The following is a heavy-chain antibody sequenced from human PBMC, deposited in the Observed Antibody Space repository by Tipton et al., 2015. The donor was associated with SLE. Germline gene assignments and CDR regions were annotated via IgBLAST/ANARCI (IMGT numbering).Heavy chain of an antibody. CDR3: AGGLVHYYYYMDV. Sequence: SLRLSCAASGFNFNIYWMHWVRQVPGKGLFWVSRINSDGSGTSYADSVKGRFTISRDNAKNTLYLQMNSLRAEDTAVYYCAGGLVHYYYYMDVWGKGTTVTVSS. V-gene: IGHV3-74*01. CDR2: INSDGSGT. J-gene: IGHJ6*03. D-gene: IGHD6-6*01. CDR1: GFNFNIYW.